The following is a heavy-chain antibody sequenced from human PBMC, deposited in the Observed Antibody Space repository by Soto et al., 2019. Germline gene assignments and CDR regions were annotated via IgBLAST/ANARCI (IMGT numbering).Heavy chain of an antibody. CDR1: GFSLSTSGVG. V-gene: IGHV2-5*01. CDR2: IYWNDDK. J-gene: IGHJ6*02. CDR3: AHRRADYDFWSGESIAYGMDV. D-gene: IGHD3-3*01. Sequence: SGPTLVNPTQTLTLTCTFSGFSLSTSGVGVGWIRQPPGKALEWLALIYWNDDKRYSPSLKSRLTITKDTSKNQVVLTTTNMDPVDTATYYCAHRRADYDFWSGESIAYGMDVWGQGTTVTVSS.